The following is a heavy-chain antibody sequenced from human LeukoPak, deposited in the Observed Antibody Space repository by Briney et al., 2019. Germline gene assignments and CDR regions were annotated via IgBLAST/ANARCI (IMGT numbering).Heavy chain of an antibody. V-gene: IGHV4-59*01. J-gene: IGHJ5*02. D-gene: IGHD3-22*01. Sequence: PSETLSLTCTVSGGSISSYYWSWIRQPPGKGLEWIGYIYYSGSTNYNPSLKSRATISVDTSKNRFSLKLSSVTAADTAVYYCAASTYYYDSSGFDPWGQGTLVTVSS. CDR2: IYYSGST. CDR1: GGSISSYY. CDR3: AASTYYYDSSGFDP.